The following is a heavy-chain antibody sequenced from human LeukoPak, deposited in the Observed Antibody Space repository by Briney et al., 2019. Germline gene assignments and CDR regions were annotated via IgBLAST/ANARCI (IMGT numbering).Heavy chain of an antibody. D-gene: IGHD5-24*01. CDR2: IYSGGYT. CDR1: GFTVSSNY. CDR3: ASSRNEYNRRDY. J-gene: IGHJ4*02. V-gene: IGHV3-53*01. Sequence: GGSLRLSCAASGFTVSSNYMTWVRQAPGKGLEWVSVIYSGGYTNYADSVKGRFTISRDNSKNTLYLQMNSLRVEDTAVYYCASSRNEYNRRDYWGQGTLATVSS.